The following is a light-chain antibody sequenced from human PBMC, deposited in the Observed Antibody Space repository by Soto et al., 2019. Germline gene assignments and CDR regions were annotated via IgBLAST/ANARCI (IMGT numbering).Light chain of an antibody. J-gene: IGKJ1*01. V-gene: IGKV3D-15*01. CDR2: AVS. Sequence: EIVMTQSPATLSVSPGERATLSCRASQSVINNLAWYQQKPGQAPRLLIYAVSTRATGIPARFCGSGSGTEFTLTISSLQSEDFAVYYCQQGDNWPWTFGQGTKVEIK. CDR3: QQGDNWPWT. CDR1: QSVINN.